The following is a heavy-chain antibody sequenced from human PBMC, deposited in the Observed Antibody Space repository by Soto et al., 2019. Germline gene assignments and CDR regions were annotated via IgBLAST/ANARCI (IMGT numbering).Heavy chain of an antibody. CDR1: GGSFSGYY. CDR3: ATSPNYYYMDV. V-gene: IGHV4-34*01. J-gene: IGHJ6*03. CDR2: INHSGST. Sequence: SETLSLTCAVYGGSFSGYYWSWIRQPPGKGLEWIGEINHSGSTNYNPSLKSRVTISVDTSKNQFSLKLSSVTAADTAVYYCATSPNYYYMDVWGKGTTVTVSS.